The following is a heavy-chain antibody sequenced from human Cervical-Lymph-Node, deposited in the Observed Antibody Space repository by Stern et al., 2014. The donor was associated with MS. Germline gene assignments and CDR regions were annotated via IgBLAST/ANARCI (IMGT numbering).Heavy chain of an antibody. CDR2: VWNDGSKE. CDR1: GLTFSTSV. V-gene: IGHV3-33*01. Sequence: VQLVESGGGVVQPGGSLRLSCVAYGLTFSTSVMHWVRQAPGKGLEWVAVVWNDGSKEHFTESVKGRFSTSRDTAKNTLHLQMSSLRAEDTAVYFCATSTASDAFDIWGQGTLVTVSS. J-gene: IGHJ3*02. CDR3: ATSTASDAFDI. D-gene: IGHD2/OR15-2a*01.